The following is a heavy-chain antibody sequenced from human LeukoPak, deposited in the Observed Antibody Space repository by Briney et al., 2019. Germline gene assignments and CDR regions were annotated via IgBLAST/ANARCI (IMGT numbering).Heavy chain of an antibody. Sequence: SETLSLTCSVSGASISLYYWSWVRQSAGKQAEWIGLVHATGTTNYNPSLRSRVSLSVDTFKKQFSLKLNSVTAADTAVYYCARVLGSSGYAGDWRFDLWGRGTLVTVSS. J-gene: IGHJ2*01. V-gene: IGHV4-4*07. CDR2: VHATGTT. CDR1: GASISLYY. D-gene: IGHD3-22*01. CDR3: ARVLGSSGYAGDWRFDL.